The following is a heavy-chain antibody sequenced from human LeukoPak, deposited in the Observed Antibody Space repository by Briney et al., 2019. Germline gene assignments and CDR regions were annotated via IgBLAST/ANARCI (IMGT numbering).Heavy chain of an antibody. J-gene: IGHJ4*02. Sequence: GASVKVSCKASGYTFTSCGISWVRQAPGQGLEWMGWISAYNGNTNYAQKLQGRVTMTTDTSTSTAYMELRSLRSDDTAVYYCARVRTRVTMIVVVIDYWGQGTLVTVSS. CDR3: ARVRTRVTMIVVVIDY. V-gene: IGHV1-18*01. D-gene: IGHD3-22*01. CDR2: ISAYNGNT. CDR1: GYTFTSCG.